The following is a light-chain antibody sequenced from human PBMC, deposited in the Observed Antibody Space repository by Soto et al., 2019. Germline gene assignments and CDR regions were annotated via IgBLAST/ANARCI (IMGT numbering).Light chain of an antibody. V-gene: IGLV4-60*02. CDR1: SGHSSYI. CDR3: ETWDIYTHVV. Sequence: QSVLTQSSSASASLGSSVKLTCTLSSGHSSYIIAWHQQQPGKAPRYLMNLEGSGSFNKGSGVPDRFSGSSSGADRYLTISNLQFEDEADYYCETWDIYTHVVFGGGTKLTVL. J-gene: IGLJ2*01. CDR2: LEGSGSF.